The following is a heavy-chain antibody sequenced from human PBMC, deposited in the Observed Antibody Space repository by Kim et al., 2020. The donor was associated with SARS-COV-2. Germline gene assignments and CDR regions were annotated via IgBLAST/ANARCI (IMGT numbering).Heavy chain of an antibody. CDR3: ARHPGGVVVPAAVDY. V-gene: IGHV4-59*08. Sequence: PSLKSRVTISVDTSKNQYSLKRSSVTAADTAVYYCARHPGGVVVPAAVDYWGQGTLVTVSS. D-gene: IGHD2-2*01. J-gene: IGHJ4*02.